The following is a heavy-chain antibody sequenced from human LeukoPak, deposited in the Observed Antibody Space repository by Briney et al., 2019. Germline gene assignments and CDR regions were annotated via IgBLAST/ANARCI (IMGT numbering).Heavy chain of an antibody. CDR3: ARGRPYSASYYDSDY. CDR1: GGSISNYY. Sequence: SETLSLTCSVSGGSISNYYWSWIRQPAGKGLEWIGRIYASGSTNHNPSLKSRVTMSVDTSKNQFSLKLSSVTAADAAMYYCARGRPYSASYYDSDYWGQGTLVTVSS. J-gene: IGHJ4*02. CDR2: IYASGST. D-gene: IGHD1-26*01. V-gene: IGHV4-4*07.